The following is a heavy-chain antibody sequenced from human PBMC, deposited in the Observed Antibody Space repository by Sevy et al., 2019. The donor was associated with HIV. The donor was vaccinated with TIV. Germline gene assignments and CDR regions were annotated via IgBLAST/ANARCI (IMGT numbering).Heavy chain of an antibody. CDR3: ARPYGSGSWEAFDI. D-gene: IGHD3-10*01. CDR1: GFTFSTYT. V-gene: IGHV3-21*01. CDR2: ISSSSNYI. J-gene: IGHJ3*02. Sequence: GGSLRLSCAASGFTFSTYTMNWVRQAPGKGLEWVSSISSSSNYIYYEDSVKGRFTISRDKAKNSLYLQMNSLRAEDTAVYYCARPYGSGSWEAFDIWGQGTMVTVSS.